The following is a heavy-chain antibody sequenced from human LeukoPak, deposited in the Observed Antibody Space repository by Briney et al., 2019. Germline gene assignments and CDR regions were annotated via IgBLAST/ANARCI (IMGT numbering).Heavy chain of an antibody. CDR1: GFTFSSYG. CDR2: IVGSGGIT. CDR3: AKGSTTSGYYFDS. J-gene: IGHJ4*02. D-gene: IGHD2/OR15-2a*01. V-gene: IGHV3-23*01. Sequence: GGSLRLSCAASGFTFSSYGMHWVRQAPGKGLEWVSAIVGSGGITYYADSVKGRFTISGDDSRNTVYLQMNSLRAEDTAVYFCAKGSTTSGYYFDSWGQGTLVTVSS.